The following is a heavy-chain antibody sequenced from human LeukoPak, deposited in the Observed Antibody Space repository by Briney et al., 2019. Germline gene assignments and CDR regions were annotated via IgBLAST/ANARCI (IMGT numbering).Heavy chain of an antibody. CDR3: AKGFACAEDRCYGLDS. CDR2: ITESGHST. CDR1: GFGFSRYA. J-gene: IGHJ4*02. Sequence: GGSLRLSCAASGFGFSRYAMTWVRQAPGKGLEWVSLITESGHSTYYTKSVKGRFTISRDNSKNTLYLQMNSLGVEDTALYFCAKGFACAEDRCYGLDSCGQGILVIVSS. V-gene: IGHV3-23*01. D-gene: IGHD4/OR15-4a*01.